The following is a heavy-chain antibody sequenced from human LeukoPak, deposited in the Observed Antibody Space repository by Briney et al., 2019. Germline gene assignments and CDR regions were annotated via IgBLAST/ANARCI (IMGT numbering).Heavy chain of an antibody. Sequence: PGRSLRLSCAASGFTFSAYVMHWVRQAPGKGLEWVAVIWYDGSSKYYADSVKGRFTISRDNSKHTLYLQMNNLRAEDTAVYYCARSKVATAVTTSFDYWGQGTLVTVSS. CDR2: IWYDGSSK. J-gene: IGHJ4*02. CDR1: GFTFSAYV. V-gene: IGHV3-33*01. D-gene: IGHD4-17*01. CDR3: ARSKVATAVTTSFDY.